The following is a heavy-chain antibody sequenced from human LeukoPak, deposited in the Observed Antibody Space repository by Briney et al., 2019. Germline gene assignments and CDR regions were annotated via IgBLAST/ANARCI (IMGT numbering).Heavy chain of an antibody. CDR2: ISWDGGST. D-gene: IGHD1-26*01. Sequence: PGGSLRLSCAASGFTFDDYTMHWVRQAPGKGLEWVSLISWDGGSTYYADSVKGRFTISRDNSKNSLYLQMNSLRTEDTALYYCSTLELGDFDYWGQGTLVTVSS. J-gene: IGHJ4*02. CDR1: GFTFDDYT. V-gene: IGHV3-43*01. CDR3: STLELGDFDY.